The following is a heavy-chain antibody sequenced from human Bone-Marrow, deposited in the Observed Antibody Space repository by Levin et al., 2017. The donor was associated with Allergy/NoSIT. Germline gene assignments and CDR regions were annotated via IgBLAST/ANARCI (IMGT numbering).Heavy chain of an antibody. Sequence: GESLKISCGASGFTFSNYAMNWVRQAPGKGLEWVSSIGNSGGNTYYADSVKGRFTISRDNSKDTLYLHMNSLTAEDTAVYYCAKDRDKYGWDFDYWGRGTLVTVSS. J-gene: IGHJ4*02. CDR3: AKDRDKYGWDFDY. CDR1: GFTFSNYA. D-gene: IGHD6-19*01. CDR2: IGNSGGNT. V-gene: IGHV3-23*01.